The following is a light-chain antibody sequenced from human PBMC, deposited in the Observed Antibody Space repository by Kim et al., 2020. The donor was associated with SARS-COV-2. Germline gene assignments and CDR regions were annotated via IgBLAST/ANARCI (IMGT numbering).Light chain of an antibody. CDR2: GAS. CDR1: ESISSNY. V-gene: IGKV3-20*01. J-gene: IGKJ2*01. Sequence: LSPGEGATLSCRARESISSNYLAWYQQNPGQAPRLLIDGASNRATGIPDRISGSGSGTDFTLTINRLEPEDFAVYYCQQYGSSPYTFGQGTKLEI. CDR3: QQYGSSPYT.